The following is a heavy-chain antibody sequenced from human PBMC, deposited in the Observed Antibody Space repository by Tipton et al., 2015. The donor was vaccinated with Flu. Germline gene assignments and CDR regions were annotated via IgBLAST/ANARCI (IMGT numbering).Heavy chain of an antibody. CDR3: AREGSGWYRNWFDP. D-gene: IGHD6-19*01. V-gene: IGHV4-59*01. Sequence: TLSLTCTVSGGSISSYYWSWIRQPPGKGLEWIGYIYYSGSTNYNPSLNSRVTISVDTSKNQFSLKLSSVTAADTAVYYCAREGSGWYRNWFDPWGQGTLVTVSS. CDR2: IYYSGST. J-gene: IGHJ5*02. CDR1: GGSISSYY.